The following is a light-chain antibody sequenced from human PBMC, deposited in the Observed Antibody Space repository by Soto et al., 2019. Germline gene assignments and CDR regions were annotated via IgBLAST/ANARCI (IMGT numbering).Light chain of an antibody. CDR2: EVS. V-gene: IGLV2-14*01. CDR3: SSYTSSSTRV. CDR1: SSDVGGYNY. Sequence: QSVLTQPASVSGSPGQSITISCTGTSSDVGGYNYVSWYQQHPGKTPKIMIYEVSTRPSGASNRFSGSKSGNTASLTISGLQAEDEADYYCSSYTSSSTRVFGTGTKVTVL. J-gene: IGLJ1*01.